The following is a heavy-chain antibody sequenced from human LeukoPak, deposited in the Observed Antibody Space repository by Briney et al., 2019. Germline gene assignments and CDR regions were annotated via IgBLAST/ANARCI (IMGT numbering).Heavy chain of an antibody. Sequence: GGSLRLSCAASGFTVSSNYMSWVRQAPGKGLEWVSVIYSGGSTYYADSVKGRFTISRDNSKNKLYLQMNSLRAEDTAVYYCARGVDGDYSFDYWGQGTLVTVSS. D-gene: IGHD4-17*01. CDR1: GFTVSSNY. J-gene: IGHJ4*02. CDR3: ARGVDGDYSFDY. CDR2: IYSGGST. V-gene: IGHV3-53*01.